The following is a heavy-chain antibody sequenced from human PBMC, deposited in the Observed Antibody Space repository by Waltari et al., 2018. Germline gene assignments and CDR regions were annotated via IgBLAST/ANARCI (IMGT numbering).Heavy chain of an antibody. V-gene: IGHV1-69*04. J-gene: IGHJ4*02. CDR1: GGTFSSYA. Sequence: QVQLVQSGAEVKKPGSSVKVSCKASGGTFSSYAISWVRQAPGQGLEWMGRIIPILGIANYAQKCQGRVTITADKSTSTAYMELSSLRSEDTAVYYCARAAAAGYYGGYFDYWGQGTLVTVSS. CDR3: ARAAAAGYYGGYFDY. D-gene: IGHD6-13*01. CDR2: IIPILGIA.